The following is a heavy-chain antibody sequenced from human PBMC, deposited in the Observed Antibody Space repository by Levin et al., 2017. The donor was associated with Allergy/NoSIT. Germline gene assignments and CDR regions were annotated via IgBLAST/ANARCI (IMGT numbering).Heavy chain of an antibody. J-gene: IGHJ3*01. CDR1: GFSVSDND. Sequence: PGGSLRLSCGVSGFSVSDNDMSWVRQPPGKGLEWVLLIYRGTNIYADSVKGRFTFSRDISKNTVSLQMDSLRAEDTAVYYCARPNSRDYPYTFDVWGRGTMVTVSS. V-gene: IGHV3-53*01. CDR3: ARPNSRDYPYTFDV. CDR2: IYRGTNI. D-gene: IGHD2/OR15-2a*01.